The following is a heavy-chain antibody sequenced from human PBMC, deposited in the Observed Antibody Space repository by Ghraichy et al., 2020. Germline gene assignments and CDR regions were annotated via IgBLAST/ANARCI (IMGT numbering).Heavy chain of an antibody. CDR1: GYRFTSHG. CDR2: INVGNGDT. D-gene: IGHD1-1*01. V-gene: IGHV1-3*01. CDR3: ARDFYNDRLTDLDY. Sequence: ASVKVSCRTSGYRFTSHGMHWVRQAPGQGLEWLGWINVGNGDTKYSQKFQGRVAINRDISATTVYMEMTGLKSEDTAVYFCARDFYNDRLTDLDYWGQGTLVTVSS. J-gene: IGHJ4*02.